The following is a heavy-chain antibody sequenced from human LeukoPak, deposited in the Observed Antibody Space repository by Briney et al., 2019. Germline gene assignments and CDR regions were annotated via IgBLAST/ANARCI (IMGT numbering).Heavy chain of an antibody. CDR2: IYSGGST. V-gene: IGHV3-66*01. CDR1: GFTFSNAW. J-gene: IGHJ6*02. D-gene: IGHD4-23*01. CDR3: ARAYGGSYGMDV. Sequence: GGSLRLSCAASGFTFSNAWMSWVRQAPGKGLEWVSVIYSGGSTYYADSVKGRFTISRDNSKNTLYLQMNSLRAEDTAVYYCARAYGGSYGMDVWGQGTTVTVSS.